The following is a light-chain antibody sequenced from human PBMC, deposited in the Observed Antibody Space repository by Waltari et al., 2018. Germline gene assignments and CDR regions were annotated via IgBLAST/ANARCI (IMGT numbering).Light chain of an antibody. Sequence: DIQLTQSPSSLSASVGDRVTITCRASQGISTYLSWYQQKPGKAPKLLIYAASRLHSGVPSRFSGSGSGTDFTLTISSLQPEEFATYYCQQGYSTPPRLTFGGGTKVEI. CDR2: AAS. CDR3: QQGYSTPPRLT. J-gene: IGKJ4*01. CDR1: QGISTY. V-gene: IGKV1-39*01.